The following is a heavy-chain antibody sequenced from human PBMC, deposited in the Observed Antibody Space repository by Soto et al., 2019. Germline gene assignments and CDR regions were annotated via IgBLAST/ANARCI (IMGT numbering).Heavy chain of an antibody. CDR1: GYTFTSYA. CDR2: INAGNGNT. CDR3: ARDHGPAAGTDY. D-gene: IGHD6-13*01. V-gene: IGHV1-3*01. J-gene: IGHJ4*02. Sequence: QVQLVQSGAEVKKPGASVKVSCKASGYTFTSYAMHWVRQAPGQRLEWMGWINAGNGNTKYSQKFQGRVTITRDTSASTAYMELSSLRSEDTAVYYCARDHGPAAGTDYWGQGTLVTVSS.